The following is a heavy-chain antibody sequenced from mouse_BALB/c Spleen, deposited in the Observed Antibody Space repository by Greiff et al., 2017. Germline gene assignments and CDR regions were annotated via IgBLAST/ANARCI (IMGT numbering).Heavy chain of an antibody. V-gene: IGHV1-14*01. CDR2: INPYNDGT. CDR1: GYTFTSYV. Sequence: LKESGPELVKPGASVKMSCKASGYTFTSYVMHWVKQKPGQGLEWIGYINPYNDGTKYNEKFKGKATLTSDKSSSTAYMELSSLTSEDSAVYYCARVGYYGQFAYWGQGTLVTVSA. CDR3: ARVGYYGQFAY. D-gene: IGHD1-2*01. J-gene: IGHJ3*01.